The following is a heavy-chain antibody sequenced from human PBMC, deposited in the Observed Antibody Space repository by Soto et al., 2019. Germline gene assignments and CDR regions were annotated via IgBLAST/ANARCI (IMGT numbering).Heavy chain of an antibody. V-gene: IGHV3-48*03. CDR3: ASLSPLYYYDSSGYRPDY. J-gene: IGHJ4*02. CDR1: GFTFSSYE. D-gene: IGHD3-22*01. Sequence: GGSLRLSCAASGFTFSSYEMNWVRQAPGKGLEWVSYISSSGSTIYYADSVKGRFTISRDNAKNSLYLQMNSLRDDDTAVYYCASLSPLYYYDSSGYRPDYWGQGTLVTVSS. CDR2: ISSSGSTI.